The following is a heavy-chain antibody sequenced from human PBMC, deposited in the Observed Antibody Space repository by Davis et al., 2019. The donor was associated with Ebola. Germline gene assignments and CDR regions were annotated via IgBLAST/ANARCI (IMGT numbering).Heavy chain of an antibody. D-gene: IGHD6-19*01. CDR1: GFTVSSNH. J-gene: IGHJ4*02. Sequence: GESLKVSCTASGFTVSSNHMSWVRQAPGKGLEWVSVIYDHSTAYADFVRGRFIISRDKSNNTLYLEMNSLRVDDTAVYYCATTQWLREFDNWGQGTLVTVSS. CDR2: IYDHST. V-gene: IGHV3-53*05. CDR3: ATTQWLREFDN.